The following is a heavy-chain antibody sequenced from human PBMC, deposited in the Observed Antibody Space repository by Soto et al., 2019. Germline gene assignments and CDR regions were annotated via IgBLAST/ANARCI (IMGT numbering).Heavy chain of an antibody. CDR3: ARPFGRPDNLFDP. CDR2: IYYSGST. D-gene: IGHD1-26*01. Sequence: PSETLSLTCTVSGGSISSSSYYWGWIRQHPGKGLEWIWSIYYSGSTYYNPSHKNRVTISVDTSKNQFSLKLSSVTGAVLAVYYCARPFGRPDNLFDPWGQGTLVTVSS. V-gene: IGHV4-39*01. CDR1: GGSISSSSYY. J-gene: IGHJ5*02.